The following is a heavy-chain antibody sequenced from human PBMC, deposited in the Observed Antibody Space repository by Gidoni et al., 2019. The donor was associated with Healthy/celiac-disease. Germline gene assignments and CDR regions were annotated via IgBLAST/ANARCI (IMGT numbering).Heavy chain of an antibody. Sequence: QVQLVESGGGVVQPGGSLRLSCAASGFTFSSYGMHWVRQAPGKGLEWVAFIRYDGSNKYYADSVKGRFTISRDNSKNTLYLQMNSLRAEDTAVYYCAKDGRITGTTGYFDYWGQGTLVTVSS. CDR1: GFTFSSYG. CDR2: IRYDGSNK. D-gene: IGHD1-7*01. J-gene: IGHJ4*02. CDR3: AKDGRITGTTGYFDY. V-gene: IGHV3-30*02.